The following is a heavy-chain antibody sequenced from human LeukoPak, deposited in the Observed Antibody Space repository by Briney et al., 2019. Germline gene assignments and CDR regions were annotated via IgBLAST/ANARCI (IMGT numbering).Heavy chain of an antibody. CDR3: AREGRGYYDAFDI. J-gene: IGHJ3*02. CDR2: IYHSGST. D-gene: IGHD1-26*01. Sequence: SETLSLTCTVSGYSISSGYYWGWIRQPPGKGLEWIGSIYHSGSTYYNPSLKSRVTISVDTSKNQFSLKLSSVTAADTAVYYCAREGRGYYDAFDIWGQGTMVTVSS. V-gene: IGHV4-38-2*02. CDR1: GYSISSGYY.